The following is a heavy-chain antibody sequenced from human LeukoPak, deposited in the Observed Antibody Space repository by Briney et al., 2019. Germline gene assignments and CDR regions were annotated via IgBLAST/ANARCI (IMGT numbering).Heavy chain of an antibody. V-gene: IGHV3-23*01. D-gene: IGHD1-26*01. CDR2: ISGNGRTT. CDR1: GFTFTTYA. CDR3: ARDLTGAVFDF. J-gene: IGHJ4*02. Sequence: GGSLRLSCAASGFTFTTYAMTWVRQAPGKGLEWVSAISGNGRTTYYADSVKGRFTISRDNSRNTLYLQMSSLRAEDTAVYYCARDLTGAVFDFWGQGTLVTVSP.